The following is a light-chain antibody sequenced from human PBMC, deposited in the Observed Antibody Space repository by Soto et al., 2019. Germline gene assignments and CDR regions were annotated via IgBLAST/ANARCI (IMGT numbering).Light chain of an antibody. CDR3: QEYYSWPRT. CDR1: QTLTSTY. J-gene: IGKJ1*01. V-gene: IGKV3-15*01. CDR2: GAS. Sequence: EIVLTHSPGTLSLSPWERATLSCRASQTLTSTYLAWYQQKPGQAPRLLIYGASTRATDIPARFSGSWSGTEFTLTISSLQSEDFAVYYCQEYYSWPRTVGQRNKVDIK.